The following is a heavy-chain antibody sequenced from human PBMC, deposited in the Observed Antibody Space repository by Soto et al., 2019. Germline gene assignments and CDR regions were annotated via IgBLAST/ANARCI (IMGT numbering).Heavy chain of an antibody. CDR1: GFTFSSYS. J-gene: IGHJ4*02. D-gene: IGHD6-19*01. CDR2: ISSSSSTI. V-gene: IGHV3-48*02. CDR3: ARGDPGYSSGWYSYFDY. Sequence: PGGSLRLSCAASGFTFSSYSMNWVRQAPGKGLEWDSYISSSSSTIYYADSVKGRFTISRDNAKNSLYLQMNSLRDEDTAVYYCARGDPGYSSGWYSYFDYWGQGILVTVSS.